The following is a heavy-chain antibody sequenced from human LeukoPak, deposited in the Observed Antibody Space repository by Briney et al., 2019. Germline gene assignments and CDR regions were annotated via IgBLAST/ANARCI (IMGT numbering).Heavy chain of an antibody. Sequence: PSETLSLTCAVSSYSISSGSYWGWIRQSPGKGLEWVGSIFHSGNSYYNPSLKSRRTMSVDTSKNQFSLKLTSVTAADTALYYCARVTYVDDMLYQYFDYWGQGILVTVSS. J-gene: IGHJ4*02. CDR3: ARVTYVDDMLYQYFDY. V-gene: IGHV4-38-2*01. CDR2: IFHSGNS. D-gene: IGHD4-17*01. CDR1: SYSISSGSY.